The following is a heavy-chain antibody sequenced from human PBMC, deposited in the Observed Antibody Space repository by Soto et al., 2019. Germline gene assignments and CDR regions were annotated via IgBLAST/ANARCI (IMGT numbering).Heavy chain of an antibody. CDR1: GGSISSYY. CDR3: ARVVADNDYVWGSYHPLDY. Sequence: PSETLSLTCTVSGGSISSYYWSWIRQPPGKGLEWIGYIYYSGSTNYNPSLKSRVTISVDTSKNQFSLKLSSVTAADTAVYYCARVVADNDYVWGSYHPLDYWGQGTLVTVSS. CDR2: IYYSGST. J-gene: IGHJ4*02. V-gene: IGHV4-59*01. D-gene: IGHD3-16*02.